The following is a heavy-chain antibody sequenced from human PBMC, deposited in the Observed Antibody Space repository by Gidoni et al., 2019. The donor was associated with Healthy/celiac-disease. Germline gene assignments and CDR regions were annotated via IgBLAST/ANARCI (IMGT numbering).Heavy chain of an antibody. D-gene: IGHD6-19*01. J-gene: IGHJ4*02. CDR1: GGSISSSSYY. Sequence: QLQLQESGPGLVKPSETLSLTCSVSGGSISSSSYYWGWIRQPPGKGLEWIGSIYYSGSTYYNPSLKSRVTISVDTSKNQFSLKLSSVTAADTAVYYCARLSGWYYFVIDYWGQGTLVTVSS. CDR3: ARLSGWYYFVIDY. V-gene: IGHV4-39*01. CDR2: IYYSGST.